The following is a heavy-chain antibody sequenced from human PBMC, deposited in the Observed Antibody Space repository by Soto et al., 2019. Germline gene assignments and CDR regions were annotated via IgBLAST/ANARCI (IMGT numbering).Heavy chain of an antibody. V-gene: IGHV3-30*03. CDR2: ISFDGSTQ. D-gene: IGHD3-3*01. CDR1: GFGFSSYV. Sequence: VQLLESGGGVAQPGRSLRLSCRASGFGFSSYVMLWVRQAPGKGPEWVAFISFDGSTQYYADSVRGRFTISRDNSENTLYLQLDTLRVEDTAMYYCAREGVFGLVKIIPPDYWGQGAQVTVSA. J-gene: IGHJ4*02. CDR3: AREGVFGLVKIIPPDY.